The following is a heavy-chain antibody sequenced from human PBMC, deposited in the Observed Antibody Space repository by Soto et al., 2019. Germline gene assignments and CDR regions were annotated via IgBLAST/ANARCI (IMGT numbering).Heavy chain of an antibody. CDR2: IIPIFGTA. D-gene: IGHD4-17*01. Sequence: QVQLVQSGAEVKKPGSSVKVSCKASGGTFSSYAISWVRQAPGQGLEWMGGIIPIFGTANYAQKFQGRVTITADXCTSTXXMELSSLRSEDTAVYYCATADDYGDYGAYYYGMDVWGQGTTVTVSS. J-gene: IGHJ6*02. CDR3: ATADDYGDYGAYYYGMDV. CDR1: GGTFSSYA. V-gene: IGHV1-69*12.